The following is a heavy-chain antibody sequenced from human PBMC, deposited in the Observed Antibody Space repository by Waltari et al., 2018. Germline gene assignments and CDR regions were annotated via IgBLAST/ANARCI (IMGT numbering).Heavy chain of an antibody. J-gene: IGHJ4*02. D-gene: IGHD2-8*01. Sequence: QVQLVESGGGVVQPGRSLRLSCAASGFTFRSYAMHWVRQAPGKGLEWVAVISYDGSNKYYADSVKGRFTISRDNSKNTLYLQMNSLRAEDTAVYYCASLMAYWGQGTLVTVSS. CDR3: ASLMAY. CDR2: ISYDGSNK. CDR1: GFTFRSYA. V-gene: IGHV3-30-3*01.